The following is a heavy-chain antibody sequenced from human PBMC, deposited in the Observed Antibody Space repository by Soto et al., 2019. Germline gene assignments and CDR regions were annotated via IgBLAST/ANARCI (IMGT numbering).Heavy chain of an antibody. CDR3: ARQGRNTRMVLLKHYATDF. CDR2: IDDSGST. Sequence: PSETLSLTCTVSSGTISSRSHYWAWIRQPPGKGLEWIGVIDDSGSTHYSESLKSRVTISVDTSKNQFSLKLSSVTATDTAVYYCARQGRNTRMVLLKHYATDFWGQGTAVTVSS. V-gene: IGHV4-39*01. D-gene: IGHD3-22*01. J-gene: IGHJ6*02. CDR1: SGTISSRSHY.